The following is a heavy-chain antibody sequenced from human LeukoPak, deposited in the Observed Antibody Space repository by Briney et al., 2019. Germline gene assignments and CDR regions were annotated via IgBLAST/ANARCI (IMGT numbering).Heavy chain of an antibody. V-gene: IGHV4-61*08. J-gene: IGHJ3*02. D-gene: IGHD6-19*01. Sequence: SETLSLTCTVSGGSISSGGYYWSWIRQPPGKGLEWIGYIYHSGSTNYNPSLKSRVTISVDTSKNQFSLKLSSVTAADTAVYYCARGGWAPGAFDIWGQGTMVTVSS. CDR1: GGSISSGGYY. CDR3: ARGGWAPGAFDI. CDR2: IYHSGST.